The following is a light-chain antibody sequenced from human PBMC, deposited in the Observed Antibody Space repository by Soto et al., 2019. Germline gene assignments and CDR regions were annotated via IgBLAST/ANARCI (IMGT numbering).Light chain of an antibody. CDR3: HQYGTSPLT. CDR2: GAS. V-gene: IGKV3-20*01. J-gene: IGKJ4*01. CDR1: QNIMTNY. Sequence: ETVLTQSPDTLSLSPGERATLSCRASQNIMTNYLAWYQVRPGQAPSLLIYGASSRATGVPERFSGSGSGTDFTLTINRLKPEDFAVYYCHQYGTSPLTFGGGTTVEI.